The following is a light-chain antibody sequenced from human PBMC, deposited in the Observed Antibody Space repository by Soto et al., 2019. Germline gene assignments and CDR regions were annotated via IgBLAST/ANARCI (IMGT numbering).Light chain of an antibody. CDR3: QTWDTVVV. J-gene: IGLJ2*01. CDR2: CNRDGSH. CDR1: SGHSDYG. V-gene: IGLV4-69*01. Sequence: QSVLTQSPSASASLGASVKLTCNLSSGHSDYGIAWHQQQPDKGPRYLMKCNRDGSHNKGDGIPDRFSGSSSGAERYLIISSLQSDDEADYYCQTWDTVVVFGGGTKLTVL.